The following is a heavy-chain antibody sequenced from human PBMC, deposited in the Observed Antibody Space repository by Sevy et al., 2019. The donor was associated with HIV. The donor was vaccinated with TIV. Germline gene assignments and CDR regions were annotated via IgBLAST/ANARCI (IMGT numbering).Heavy chain of an antibody. CDR2: FDPEDGKR. D-gene: IGHD3-22*01. J-gene: IGHJ4*02. CDR3: ATTKDYYDSSGYPFDY. CDR1: GYTLTELS. V-gene: IGHV1-24*01. Sequence: ASVKVSCKVSGYTLTELSMHWVRQAPGKGLEWVGTFDPEDGKRIYAQKFKGRLTMTEDTSTETAYMELNSLRSDDTVVYYCATTKDYYDSSGYPFDYWGQGTQVTVSS.